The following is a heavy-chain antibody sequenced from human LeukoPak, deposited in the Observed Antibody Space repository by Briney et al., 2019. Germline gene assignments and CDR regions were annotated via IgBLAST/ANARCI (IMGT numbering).Heavy chain of an antibody. D-gene: IGHD3-22*01. CDR3: ARGSDYYDSSGYSLFLNY. CDR2: ISSSGSTI. V-gene: IGHV3-48*03. Sequence: GGSLRLSCAASGFTFGSYEMNWVRQAPGKGLEWVSYISSSGSTIYYADSVKGRFTISRDNAKNSLYLQMNSLRAEDTAVYYCARGSDYYDSSGYSLFLNYWGKGTLVTVSS. J-gene: IGHJ4*02. CDR1: GFTFGSYE.